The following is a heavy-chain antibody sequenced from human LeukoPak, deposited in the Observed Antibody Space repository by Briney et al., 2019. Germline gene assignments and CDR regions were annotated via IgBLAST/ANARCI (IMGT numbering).Heavy chain of an antibody. D-gene: IGHD2-2*02. CDR3: ARDVVPAAIAYFDY. CDR1: GYTFTSYG. Sequence: ASVKVSCKASGYTFTSYGISWVRQAPGQGLEWMGWITVYNTNTNYAQKVQGRVTMTTDTSTSTVYMELSSLRSEDTAVYYCARDVVPAAIAYFDYWGQGTLVTVSS. V-gene: IGHV1-18*01. J-gene: IGHJ4*02. CDR2: ITVYNTNT.